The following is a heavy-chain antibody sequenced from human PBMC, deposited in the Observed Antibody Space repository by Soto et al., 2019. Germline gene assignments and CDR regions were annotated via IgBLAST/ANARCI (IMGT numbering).Heavy chain of an antibody. Sequence: GSLRLSCAASGFTFSSYGMSWVRQAPGKGLEWVSVISGSGGSTYYADSVKGRFTLSRDNSKNTVYLQMNSLRAEDTAVYYCAKDSPVGVPLMRDLHDWGQGTLVTVSS. CDR2: ISGSGGST. V-gene: IGHV3-23*01. D-gene: IGHD2-8*01. J-gene: IGHJ1*01. CDR3: AKDSPVGVPLMRDLHD. CDR1: GFTFSSYG.